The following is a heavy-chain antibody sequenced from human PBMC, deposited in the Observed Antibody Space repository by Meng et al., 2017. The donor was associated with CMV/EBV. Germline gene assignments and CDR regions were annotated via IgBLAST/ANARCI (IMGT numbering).Heavy chain of an antibody. J-gene: IGHJ5*02. CDR3: AGGGNWFDL. Sequence: VQLQHGREGLFKPAECLSLSCDVYGGSSSCYCLSWIRQTSGKGLVWIGEINHSGSTNYNPSLKSRVTITVDTSKYQFSLKMSSVAAAETAVYYCAGGGNWFDLWGQGTLVTVSS. CDR2: INHSGST. V-gene: IGHV4-34*01. CDR1: GGSSSCYC.